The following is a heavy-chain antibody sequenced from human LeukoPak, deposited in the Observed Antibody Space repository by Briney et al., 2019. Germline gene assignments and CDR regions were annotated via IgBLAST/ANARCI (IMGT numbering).Heavy chain of an antibody. D-gene: IGHD3-9*01. V-gene: IGHV3-23*01. CDR2: ISGSGGST. CDR3: AKGVRYFDWYDY. Sequence: QPGGSLRLSCAASGFTFSSYGMSWVRQAPGKGLEWVSAISGSGGSTYYADSVKGRFTISRDNSKNTLYLQMNSLRAEDTAVYYCAKGVRYFDWYDYWGQGALVTVSS. J-gene: IGHJ4*02. CDR1: GFTFSSYG.